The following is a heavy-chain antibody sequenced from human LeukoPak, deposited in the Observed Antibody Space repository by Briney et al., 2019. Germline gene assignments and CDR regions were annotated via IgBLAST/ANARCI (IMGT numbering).Heavy chain of an antibody. Sequence: GASVKVSCKASGYTFTSYGISWVRQAPGQGLEWMGWISAYNGNTNYAQKLQGRVTMTEDTSTDTAYMELSSLRSEDTAVYYCATQTVAYFDLWGRGTLVTVSS. J-gene: IGHJ2*01. V-gene: IGHV1-18*01. CDR1: GYTFTSYG. D-gene: IGHD4-23*01. CDR3: ATQTVAYFDL. CDR2: ISAYNGNT.